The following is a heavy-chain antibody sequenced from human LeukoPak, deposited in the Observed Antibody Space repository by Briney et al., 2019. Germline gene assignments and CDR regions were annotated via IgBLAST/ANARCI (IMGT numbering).Heavy chain of an antibody. D-gene: IGHD4-23*01. CDR2: ISYDGSNR. J-gene: IGHJ5*02. CDR3: AKAPYGGTSGWFDP. CDR1: GFTFRSYG. V-gene: IGHV3-30*18. Sequence: GGGLRLSCAASGFTFRSYGSPWGRPGPGKGVGWVAGISYDGSNRYSLDSVKGRFTISRDNSKNTLYLQMNSLRPEDTAVYFCAKAPYGGTSGWFDPWGQGTLVTVSS.